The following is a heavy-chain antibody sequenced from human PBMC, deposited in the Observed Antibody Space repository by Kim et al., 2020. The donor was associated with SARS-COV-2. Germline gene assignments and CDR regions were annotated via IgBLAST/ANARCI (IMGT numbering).Heavy chain of an antibody. CDR2: MYSSGST. D-gene: IGHD3-10*01. Sequence: SETLSLTCTVSGASISSYYWSWVRQPAGKGLEWIGRMYSSGSTNYNPSLMSRVTMSEDTSKNQFSLKLSSVTAADTAVYYCARVVASGRDYFGMDVWGQGTTVTVSS. V-gene: IGHV4-4*07. CDR3: ARVVASGRDYFGMDV. CDR1: GASISSYY. J-gene: IGHJ6*02.